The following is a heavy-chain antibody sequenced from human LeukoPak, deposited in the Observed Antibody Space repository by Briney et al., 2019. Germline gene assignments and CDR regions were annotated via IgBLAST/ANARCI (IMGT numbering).Heavy chain of an antibody. CDR1: GVAISSSGDY. CDR3: ASQTTMIENWFDP. V-gene: IGHV4-39*01. CDR2: IYYSGNT. J-gene: IGHJ5*02. Sequence: SETLSLTCTVSGVAISSSGDYWGWIRQPQGKGLEWVESIYYSGNTYYNPSLKSRVTISVDTSKNQFSLRLSSVTAADTAVYYCASQTTMIENWFDPWGQGTLVTVSS. D-gene: IGHD3-22*01.